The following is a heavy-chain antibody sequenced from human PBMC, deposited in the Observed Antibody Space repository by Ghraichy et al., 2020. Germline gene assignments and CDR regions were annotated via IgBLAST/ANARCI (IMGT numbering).Heavy chain of an antibody. CDR1: GFTFSISS. J-gene: IGHJ5*02. CDR3: ARGCTGTTCSTRWLDA. V-gene: IGHV3-21*06. Sequence: SCAGSGFTFSISSMSWVRQAPGKGLEWVSIISTASNYIYYADSVEGRFTISRDNAKNSLYLQMNSLRAEDSAVYYCARGCTGTTCSTRWLDAWGQGTLVTVSS. D-gene: IGHD1-7*01. CDR2: ISTASNYI.